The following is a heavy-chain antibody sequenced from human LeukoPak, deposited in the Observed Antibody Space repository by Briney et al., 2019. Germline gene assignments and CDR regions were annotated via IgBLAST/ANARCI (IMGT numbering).Heavy chain of an antibody. V-gene: IGHV1-8*01. Sequence: ASVKVSCKASGYTFTSYDINWVRQATGQGLEWMGWMNPNSGNTGYAQKFQGRVTMTRNTSISTAYMELSSLRSEDTAVYYCTRVGEYGSGSYLLYWGQGTLVTVSS. J-gene: IGHJ4*02. CDR3: TRVGEYGSGSYLLY. CDR2: MNPNSGNT. CDR1: GYTFTSYD. D-gene: IGHD3-10*01.